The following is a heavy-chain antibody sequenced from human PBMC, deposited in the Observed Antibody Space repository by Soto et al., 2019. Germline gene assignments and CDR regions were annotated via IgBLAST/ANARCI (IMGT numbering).Heavy chain of an antibody. CDR1: GYSFTSYA. CDR2: INGGNGNT. J-gene: IGHJ4*02. CDR3: ARSLQVVPAAIAY. V-gene: IGHV1-3*01. D-gene: IGHD2-2*02. Sequence: ASVKVSCKASGYSFTSYAMHWLRQSPGQRLEWMGWINGGNGNTKYSQKFQGRVTITRDTSASTAYMELSSLRSEETAVYYCARSLQVVPAAIAYWGQGTLVTVSS.